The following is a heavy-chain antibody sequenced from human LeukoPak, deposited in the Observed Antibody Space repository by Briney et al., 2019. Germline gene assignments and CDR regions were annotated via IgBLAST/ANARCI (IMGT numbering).Heavy chain of an antibody. D-gene: IGHD2-8*01. Sequence: SETLSLTCTVSGGSLSSSTSYWGWIRQPPGAGLEWIGSIYDSGSTYYNPSLKSRVTISVDTSKNQFSLKLSSVTAADTAVYYCARNDIVLMVYAIGSSWFDPWGQGTLVTVSS. CDR2: IYDSGST. CDR3: ARNDIVLMVYAIGSSWFDP. CDR1: GGSLSSSTSY. J-gene: IGHJ5*02. V-gene: IGHV4-39*01.